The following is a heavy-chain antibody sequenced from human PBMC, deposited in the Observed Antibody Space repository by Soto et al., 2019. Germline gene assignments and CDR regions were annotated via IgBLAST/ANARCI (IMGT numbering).Heavy chain of an antibody. J-gene: IGHJ6*01. Sequence: PSETLCLTCTLSVGSISSGHYWSWIRQHPGKGLEWIGYIYYSGNTYYNPSLKSRVSISLDTSKSQFSLKFDSVTAADTAVYYCARDAPVALGVTNSMDVWGQGTTVTVSS. D-gene: IGHD3-3*02. CDR3: ARDAPVALGVTNSMDV. CDR1: VGSISSGHY. CDR2: IYYSGNT. V-gene: IGHV4-31*03.